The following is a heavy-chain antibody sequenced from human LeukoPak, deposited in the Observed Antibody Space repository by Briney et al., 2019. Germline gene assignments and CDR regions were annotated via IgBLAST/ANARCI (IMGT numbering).Heavy chain of an antibody. J-gene: IGHJ4*02. CDR2: IWYDGSNK. CDR1: GFTFSSYG. Sequence: GRSLRLSCAASGFTFSSYGMHWVRQAPGKGLEWVAVIWYDGSNKYYADSVKGRFTISRDNSKNTLYLQMNSLRAEDTAVYYCAKAPGVYYYDSSGYFNYWGQGTLVTVSS. D-gene: IGHD3-22*01. CDR3: AKAPGVYYYDSSGYFNY. V-gene: IGHV3-33*06.